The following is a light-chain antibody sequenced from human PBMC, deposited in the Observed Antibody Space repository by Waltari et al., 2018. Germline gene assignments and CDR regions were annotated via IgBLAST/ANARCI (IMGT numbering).Light chain of an antibody. J-gene: IGKJ1*01. CDR1: QNIGSF. CDR2: AAS. CDR3: QQSYSTSWT. Sequence: IQMTQSPPSRSAAVGDRVTITCRAGQNIGSFLNWYQQRPGKAPNLLIFAASSLQSGVPSRFSGGGSGTDFTLTISSLQPEDFATYYCQQSYSTSWTFGQGTKVEIK. V-gene: IGKV1-39*01.